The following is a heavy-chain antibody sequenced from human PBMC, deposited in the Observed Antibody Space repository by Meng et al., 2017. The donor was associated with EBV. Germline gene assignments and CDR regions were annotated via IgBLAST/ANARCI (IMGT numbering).Heavy chain of an antibody. CDR2: IYWDDDK. CDR3: AHIIAARPFDY. CDR1: GFSLSTRGVG. V-gene: IGHV2-5*02. Sequence: IPLQESGPTLVNPPQTLTLTCTLSGFSLSTRGVGVGWIRQPPGKALEWLALIYWDDDKRYSPSLKSRLTITKDTSKNQVVLTMTNMDPVDAATYYCAHIIAARPFDYWGQGTLVTVSS. J-gene: IGHJ4*02. D-gene: IGHD6-6*01.